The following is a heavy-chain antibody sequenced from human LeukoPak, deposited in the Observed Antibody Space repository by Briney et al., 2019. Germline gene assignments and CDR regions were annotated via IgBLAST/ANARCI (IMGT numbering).Heavy chain of an antibody. J-gene: IGHJ4*02. CDR2: IYTTDGST. CDR1: GASVSGGRYY. CDR3: AREVDSSSWLDFDC. V-gene: IGHV4-61*01. Sequence: PSETLSLTCTVSGASVSGGRYYWTWIRQPPGKGLKWVGYIYTTDGSTNYNPSLNSRVTISLDTSKNQFSLRLSSVTAADTAVYYCAREVDSSSWLDFDCWGQGTLVTVSS. D-gene: IGHD6-13*01.